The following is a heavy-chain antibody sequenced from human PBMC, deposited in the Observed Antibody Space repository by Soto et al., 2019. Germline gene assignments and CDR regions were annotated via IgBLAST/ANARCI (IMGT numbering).Heavy chain of an antibody. CDR2: IYYSGST. D-gene: IGHD5-18*01. J-gene: IGHJ4*02. V-gene: IGHV4-59*01. Sequence: QVQLQESGPGLVKPSETLSLTCTVSGGSISSYYWSWIRQPPGKGLEWIGYIYYSGSTNYNPSLKSRVTISVDTSKNQFSLKLSSVPAADTAVYYCATNTAMAPFDYWGQGTLVTVSS. CDR1: GGSISSYY. CDR3: ATNTAMAPFDY.